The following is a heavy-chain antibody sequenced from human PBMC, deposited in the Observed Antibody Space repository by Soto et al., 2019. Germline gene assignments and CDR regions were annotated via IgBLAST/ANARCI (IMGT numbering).Heavy chain of an antibody. Sequence: HPGGSLRLSCAASGFTFSSYAMSWVRQAPGKGLEWVSAVSGSGGSTYYADSVKGRFTISRDNSKNTLYLQMNSLRAEDTAVYYCAKDLLGYCSGGSCYPGYFDYWGQGTLVTVSS. CDR3: AKDLLGYCSGGSCYPGYFDY. V-gene: IGHV3-23*01. D-gene: IGHD2-15*01. J-gene: IGHJ4*02. CDR1: GFTFSSYA. CDR2: VSGSGGST.